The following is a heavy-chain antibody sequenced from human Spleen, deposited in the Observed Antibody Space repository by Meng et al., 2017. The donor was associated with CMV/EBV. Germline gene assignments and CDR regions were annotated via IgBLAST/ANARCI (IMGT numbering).Heavy chain of an antibody. CDR3: ASSPKPPISIFAVTVMGGPLET. D-gene: IGHD3-3*02. V-gene: IGHV4-30-4*08. CDR1: GGSINSGDYY. J-gene: IGHJ3*01. CDR2: IHYSAST. Sequence: SETLSLTCTVSGGSINSGDYYWSWIRQPPGKGLEWIGYIHYSASTYYNPSLQSRVTISGDTSKNQFSLKLSSVTATDTALYYCASSPKPPISIFAVTVMGGPLETWGQGTMVTVSS.